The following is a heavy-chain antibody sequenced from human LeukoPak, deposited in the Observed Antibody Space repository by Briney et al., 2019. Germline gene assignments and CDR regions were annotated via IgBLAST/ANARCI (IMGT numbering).Heavy chain of an antibody. CDR2: ITPVIETA. CDR1: GGTFLSHI. J-gene: IGHJ5*02. CDR3: ARVNLRGSNYNWFDP. V-gene: IGHV1-69*08. D-gene: IGHD3-10*01. Sequence: GASVKVSCKTSGGTFLSHIFSWVRQAPGHGLEWIGKITPVIETAKYSQTFQGRVSIYTDKDTTTVYMDLSGLIPDDTADYYCARVNLRGSNYNWFDPWGQGTRVIVSS.